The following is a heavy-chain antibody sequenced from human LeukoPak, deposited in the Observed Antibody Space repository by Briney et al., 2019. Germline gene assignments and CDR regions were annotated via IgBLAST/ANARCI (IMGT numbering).Heavy chain of an antibody. CDR3: ARESPHSDY. CDR1: GFTFSAYW. CDR2: IKTDGSST. J-gene: IGHJ4*02. Sequence: GGSLRLSCAASGFTFSAYWMHWVRHAPGKGLVWVSRIKTDGSSTMYADSVKGRFTISRDNAKNTLYLQMNSLRAEDTAVYYCARESPHSDYWGQGTLVTVSS. D-gene: IGHD2-21*01. V-gene: IGHV3-74*03.